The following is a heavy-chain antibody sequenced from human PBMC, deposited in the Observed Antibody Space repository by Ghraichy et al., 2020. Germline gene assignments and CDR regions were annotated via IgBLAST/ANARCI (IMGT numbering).Heavy chain of an antibody. J-gene: IGHJ4*02. V-gene: IGHV4-59*01. CDR2: INYDGST. CDR1: GGSISGNH. D-gene: IGHD2-15*01. Sequence: LSLTCVVSGGSISGNHWSWIRQPPGKGLEWIGYINYDGSTNYDPSFKSRVTISVDTSKNQFSLKLTSVTAADTAVYYCATYEAGKGGSGYWGQGILVTVSS. CDR3: ATYEAGKGGSGY.